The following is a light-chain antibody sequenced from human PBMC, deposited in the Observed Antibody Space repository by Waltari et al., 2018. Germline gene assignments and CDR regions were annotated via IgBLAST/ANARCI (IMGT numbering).Light chain of an antibody. V-gene: IGKV3-11*01. CDR3: QQRSTWPLT. J-gene: IGKJ4*01. CDR2: DVS. Sequence: TLSCRASQNVNNYLAWFQQKPGQAPRLLIYDVSTRATGIPSRFTGSGSRTDFTLSISSVEPEDVAVYYCQQRSTWPLTFGGGTQVEIK. CDR1: QNVNNY.